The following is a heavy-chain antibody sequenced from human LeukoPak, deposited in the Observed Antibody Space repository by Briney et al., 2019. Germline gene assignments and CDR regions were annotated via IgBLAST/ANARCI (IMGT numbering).Heavy chain of an antibody. CDR2: IYHSGST. D-gene: IGHD6-19*01. V-gene: IGHV4-30-2*01. CDR3: ARDSIAVAGVDY. J-gene: IGHJ4*02. Sequence: SQTLSLTCTVSGDSISNTNFYWSWIRQPPGKGLEWIGYIYHSGSTYYNPSLKSRVTISVDRSKNQFSLKLSSVTAADTAVYYCARDSIAVAGVDYWGQGTLVTVSS. CDR1: GDSISNTNFY.